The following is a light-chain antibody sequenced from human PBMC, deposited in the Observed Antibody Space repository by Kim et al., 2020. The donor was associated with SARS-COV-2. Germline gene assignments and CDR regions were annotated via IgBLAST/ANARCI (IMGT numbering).Light chain of an antibody. J-gene: IGLJ2*01. Sequence: QGGTISCSGSSANFESNYVYWYQQLPGTAPKLLIYGNNQRPSGVPDRFSGSKSGTSASLAISGLRSEDEADYYCAAWDDSLSGLVFGGGTQLTVL. V-gene: IGLV1-47*01. CDR1: SANFESNY. CDR3: AAWDDSLSGLV. CDR2: GNN.